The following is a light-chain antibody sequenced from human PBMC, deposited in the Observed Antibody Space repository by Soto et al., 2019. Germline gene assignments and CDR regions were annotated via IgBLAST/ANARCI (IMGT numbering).Light chain of an antibody. CDR2: LGS. CDR1: QSLLHGNGYNY. J-gene: IGKJ4*01. CDR3: MQALQSPLT. Sequence: EIVMTQSPPSLSVTPGEPASISCRSSQSLLHGNGYNYLNWYLQKPGQSPQLLISLGSNRASGVPDRVSGSELGTDFTLKISRVEAEDVGIYYCMQALQSPLTFGGGTKVEIK. V-gene: IGKV2-28*01.